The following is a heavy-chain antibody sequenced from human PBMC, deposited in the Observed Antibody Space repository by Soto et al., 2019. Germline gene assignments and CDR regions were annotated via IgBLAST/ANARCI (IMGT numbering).Heavy chain of an antibody. J-gene: IGHJ5*02. D-gene: IGHD3-3*01. CDR1: GGSISSGGYY. V-gene: IGHV4-31*03. CDR3: ATLPIFGGNWFDP. CDR2: IYYSGST. Sequence: SETLSLTCTVSGGSISSGGYYWSWIRQHPGKGLEWIGYIYYSGSTYYNPSLKSRVTISVDTSKNQFSLKLSSVTAADTAVYYCATLPIFGGNWFDPWGQGTLVTVSS.